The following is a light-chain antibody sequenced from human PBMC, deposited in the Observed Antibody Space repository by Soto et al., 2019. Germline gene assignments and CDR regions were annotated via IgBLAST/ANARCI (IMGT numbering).Light chain of an antibody. CDR3: HQFGSSPFT. J-gene: IGKJ3*01. Sequence: EIVLTQSPGTLSLSPGESATLSCKASQTPRGNYCAWYQQTVGQAPRLLVYGASLRAAGVPDRFSGGGSRAAFNLTITSVEPDDFEVYYCHQFGSSPFTFGPGTRVDI. CDR1: QTPRGNY. V-gene: IGKV3-20*01. CDR2: GAS.